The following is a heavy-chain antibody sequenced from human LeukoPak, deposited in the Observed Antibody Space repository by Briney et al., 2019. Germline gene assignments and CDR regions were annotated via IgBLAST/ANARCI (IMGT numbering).Heavy chain of an antibody. D-gene: IGHD3-9*01. J-gene: IGHJ4*02. V-gene: IGHV3-23*01. CDR3: ARDGAPYYDILTGLDY. Sequence: GGSLRLSCAASGFTFSSYAMSWVRQAPGKGLEWVSAISGSGGSTYYADSVKGRFTISRDNSKNTLYLQMNSLRAEDTAVYYCARDGAPYYDILTGLDYWGQGTLVTVSS. CDR2: ISGSGGST. CDR1: GFTFSSYA.